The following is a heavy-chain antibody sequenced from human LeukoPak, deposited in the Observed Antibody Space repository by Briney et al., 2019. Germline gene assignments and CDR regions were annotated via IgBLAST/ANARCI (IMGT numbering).Heavy chain of an antibody. Sequence: GGSLRLSCAASGFTFSTYAMDWVRQAPGKGLEWVANIKEDGSEKNYVDSVKGRFTISRDNAKNSLYLQMNNLRADDTAVYYCTRLRYSDYWGQGTLVTVSS. J-gene: IGHJ4*02. CDR1: GFTFSTYA. D-gene: IGHD3-9*01. V-gene: IGHV3-7*01. CDR3: TRLRYSDY. CDR2: IKEDGSEK.